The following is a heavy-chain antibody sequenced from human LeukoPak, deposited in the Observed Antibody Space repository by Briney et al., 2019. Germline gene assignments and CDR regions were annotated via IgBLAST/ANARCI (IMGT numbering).Heavy chain of an antibody. CDR3: ARALAAKTDAFDI. CDR1: GGSISSYY. Sequence: SETLSLTCTVSGGSISSYYWSWIRQPPGKGLEWIGYIYYSGSTNYNPSLKSRVTISVDTSKNQFSLKLSSVTAADTAVYYCARALAAKTDAFDIWGQGTMVTVSS. J-gene: IGHJ3*02. V-gene: IGHV4-59*01. D-gene: IGHD3-3*02. CDR2: IYYSGST.